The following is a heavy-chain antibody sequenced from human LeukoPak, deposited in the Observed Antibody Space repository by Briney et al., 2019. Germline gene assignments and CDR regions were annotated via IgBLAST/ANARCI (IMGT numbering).Heavy chain of an antibody. J-gene: IGHJ4*02. D-gene: IGHD2-15*01. CDR3: AREVDRSFGY. CDR1: GFTFSSYA. Sequence: GGSLRLSCAASGFTFSSYAMSWVRQAPGKGPEWVANINQETSEKYYVDSVRGRFTISRDNAKNSLSLQMNSLRVEDTAVYYCAREVDRSFGYWGQGNLVIVSS. CDR2: INQETSEK. V-gene: IGHV3-7*01.